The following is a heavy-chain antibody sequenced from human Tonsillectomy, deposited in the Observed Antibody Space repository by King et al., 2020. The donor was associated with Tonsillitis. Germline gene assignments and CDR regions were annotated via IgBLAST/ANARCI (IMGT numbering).Heavy chain of an antibody. CDR1: GYTFTGYY. J-gene: IGHJ5*02. CDR2: INPNSGGT. Sequence: VQLVQSGAEVKKPGASVKVTCEASGYTFTGYYMHWMRQAPGQGLEWMGWINPNSGGTKYSEKFQGRVTMTRDTSISTAYMELSRLRSDDTAVYYCAREEGWFDHWGQGTLVTVSS. V-gene: IGHV1-2*02. CDR3: AREEGWFDH.